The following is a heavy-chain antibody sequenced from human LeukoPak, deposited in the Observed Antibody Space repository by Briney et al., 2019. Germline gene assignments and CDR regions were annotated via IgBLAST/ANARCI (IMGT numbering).Heavy chain of an antibody. V-gene: IGHV1-69*13. J-gene: IGHJ4*02. CDR3: ARERGL. Sequence: GASVKVSCKASGYTFTSYAMHWVRQAPGQGLEWMGGIIPIFGTANYAQKFQGRVTITADESTSTAYMELSSLRSEDTAVYYCARERGLWGQGTLVTVSS. CDR2: IIPIFGTA. CDR1: GYTFTSYA. D-gene: IGHD3-16*01.